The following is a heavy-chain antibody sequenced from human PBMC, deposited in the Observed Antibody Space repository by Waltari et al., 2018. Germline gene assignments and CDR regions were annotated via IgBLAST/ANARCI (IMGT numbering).Heavy chain of an antibody. CDR2: IYYSGST. CDR1: GGSISSYY. V-gene: IGHV4-59*01. Sequence: QVQLQESGPGLVKPSETLSLTCTVSGGSISSYYWSWIRQPPGKGLEWIGYIYYSGSTNYNPSLKSRVTISVDTSKNQFSLKLSSVTAADTAVYYCARDKDGVGPFWFDPWGQGTLVTVSS. CDR3: ARDKDGVGPFWFDP. D-gene: IGHD3-3*01. J-gene: IGHJ5*02.